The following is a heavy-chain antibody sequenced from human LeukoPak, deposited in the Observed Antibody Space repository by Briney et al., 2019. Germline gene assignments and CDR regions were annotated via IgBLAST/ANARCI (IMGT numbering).Heavy chain of an antibody. J-gene: IGHJ3*02. CDR1: VYTFTSYY. Sequence: SVKVSCKACVYTFTSYYMHWVRQAPGQGLEWMGIINPSGGSTSYAQKFQGRVTMTRDMSTSTVYMELSSLRSEDTAVYYCASDNSSSLYGGAFDIWGKGTMVTVSS. CDR3: ASDNSSSLYGGAFDI. D-gene: IGHD6-13*01. V-gene: IGHV1-46*01. CDR2: INPSGGST.